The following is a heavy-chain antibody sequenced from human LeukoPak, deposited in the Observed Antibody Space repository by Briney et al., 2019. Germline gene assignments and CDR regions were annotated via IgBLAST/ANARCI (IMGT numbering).Heavy chain of an antibody. Sequence: PSETLSLTCAVYGGSFSGYYWSWVRQPPGKGLEWIGEINHSGSTIYNPSLKSRVTISVDTSKNQFSLKLSSVTAADTAVYYCARNGYDILTGSDAFDIWGQGTMVTVSS. J-gene: IGHJ3*02. CDR1: GGSFSGYY. CDR2: INHSGST. D-gene: IGHD3-9*01. V-gene: IGHV4-34*01. CDR3: ARNGYDILTGSDAFDI.